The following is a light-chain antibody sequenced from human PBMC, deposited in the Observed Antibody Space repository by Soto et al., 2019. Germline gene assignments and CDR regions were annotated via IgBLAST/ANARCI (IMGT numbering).Light chain of an antibody. CDR1: QGIGSY. V-gene: IGKV1-9*01. Sequence: IQLTQSPSSLSASVGDRVTITCRASQGIGSYLAWYQQKPGKAPKLLIYAASTLQSGVPSRFSGSGSGTDFTLTISSLQPEDFATYYCQQLNSYPPSITFGQGTRLEIK. J-gene: IGKJ5*01. CDR3: QQLNSYPPSIT. CDR2: AAS.